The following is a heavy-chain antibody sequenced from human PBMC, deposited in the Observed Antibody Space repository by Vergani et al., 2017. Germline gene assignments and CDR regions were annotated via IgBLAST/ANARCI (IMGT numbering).Heavy chain of an antibody. CDR2: LIPFFGER. CDR3: ARGYSWSYLWTGS. V-gene: IGHV1-69*12. CDR1: GGTLSSFL. J-gene: IGHJ5*02. Sequence: QVQLVQSGAEVKKPGSSVKVSCKASGGTLSSFLISWVRQAPGKGLEWIGGGLIPFFGERNDAQKFQGRVTISADESKTTAFMELDNLTSDDTAAYYWARGYSWSYLWTGSWGQETLVTVSA. D-gene: IGHD1-1*01.